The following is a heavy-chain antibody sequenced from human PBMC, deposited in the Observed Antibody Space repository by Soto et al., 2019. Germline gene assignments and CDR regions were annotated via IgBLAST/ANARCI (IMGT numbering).Heavy chain of an antibody. V-gene: IGHV1-3*01. CDR1: GYTFTSYA. D-gene: IGHD6-13*01. J-gene: IGHJ6*02. CDR3: ARGGRQLANYYYYYGMDV. CDR2: INAGNGNT. Sequence: GASVKVSCKASGYTFTSYAMHWVRQAPGQRLEWMGWINAGNGNTKYSQKFQGRVTITRDTSASTAYMELSSLRSEDTAVYYCARGGRQLANYYYYYGMDVWGQGTTVTVSS.